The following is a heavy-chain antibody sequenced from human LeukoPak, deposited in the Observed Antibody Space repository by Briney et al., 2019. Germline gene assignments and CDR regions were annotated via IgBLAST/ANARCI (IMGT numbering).Heavy chain of an antibody. CDR2: IGGSSGNT. V-gene: IGHV3-23*01. J-gene: IGHJ6*03. D-gene: IGHD3-10*01. CDR1: GFTFSTFA. CDR3: AKVGVGGFHYYYMDV. Sequence: GGSLRLSCAASGFTFSTFAMSWVRQAPGKGLEWVSGIGGSSGNTYYADSVKGRFTISRDNSKNTLYLQLNSLRAEDTAVYYCAKVGVGGFHYYYMDVWGKGTTVTVSS.